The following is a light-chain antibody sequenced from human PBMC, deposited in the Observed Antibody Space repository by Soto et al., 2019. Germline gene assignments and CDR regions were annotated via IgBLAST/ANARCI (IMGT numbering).Light chain of an antibody. J-gene: IGKJ3*01. Sequence: DIQMTQSPSSLSASVGDKITITCRASQSISSHLNWYQQKPGKDPKLLIYAASSLQSGVPSRFSGSGSGTDFSLTISSLQPDDFATYYCQQSYSTLFTFGPGTKVDVK. CDR2: AAS. CDR3: QQSYSTLFT. V-gene: IGKV1-39*01. CDR1: QSISSH.